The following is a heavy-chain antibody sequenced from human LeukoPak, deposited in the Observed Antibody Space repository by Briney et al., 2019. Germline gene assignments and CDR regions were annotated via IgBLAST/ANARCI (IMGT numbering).Heavy chain of an antibody. V-gene: IGHV3-7*04. J-gene: IGHJ6*02. CDR2: IKEDGTGK. CDR1: GFTFSTYW. CDR3: AREIPQQLVAMDV. D-gene: IGHD6-13*01. Sequence: GGSLRLSCAASGFTFSTYWMSWVRQAPGKGLERLANIKEDGTGKNHVDSVKGRFTISRDNAKNSLYLQMNGLRAEDTAVYYCAREIPQQLVAMDVWGQGTTVTVSS.